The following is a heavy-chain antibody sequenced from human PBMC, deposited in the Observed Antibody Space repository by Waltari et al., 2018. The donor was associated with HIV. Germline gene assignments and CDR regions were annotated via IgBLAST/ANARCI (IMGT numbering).Heavy chain of an antibody. Sequence: QLLESGGGLVEPGGSLRLSCAASGFIFTAFAMDWVRRAPGKGLEWVSAIRGGGETFYADSVKGRFTISRDNSKNTLYLQMNSLRADDAAVYYCVKDSGRAADVFDLWGQGTMVTVSS. V-gene: IGHV3-23*01. D-gene: IGHD3-10*01. CDR2: IRGGGET. CDR1: GFIFTAFA. J-gene: IGHJ3*01. CDR3: VKDSGRAADVFDL.